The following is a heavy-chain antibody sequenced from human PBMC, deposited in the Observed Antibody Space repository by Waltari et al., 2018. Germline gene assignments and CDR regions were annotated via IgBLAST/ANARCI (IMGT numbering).Heavy chain of an antibody. V-gene: IGHV1-69*01. J-gene: IGHJ4*02. Sequence: QVQLVQSGAEVKTPGASLTASCKAAGGSFPTFGYHWVRQAPGQGLVWMGGIIPTFQKVAYAHEFQGRVSITADDYTGTAYMELTSLRFEDTAVYYCAAGTPLRFFVHWGQGTRVTVSS. CDR2: IIPTFQKV. CDR1: GGSFPTFG. CDR3: AAGTPLRFFVH.